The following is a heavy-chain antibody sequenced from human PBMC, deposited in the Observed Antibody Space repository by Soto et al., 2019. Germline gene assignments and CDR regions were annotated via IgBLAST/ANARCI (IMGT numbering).Heavy chain of an antibody. CDR1: GGSISSYY. D-gene: IGHD6-19*01. CDR2: IYYSGST. Sequence: PSETLSLTCTFSGGSISSYYWSWIRQPPGKGLEWIGYIYYSGSTNYNPSLKSRVTISVDTSKNQFSLKLSSVTAADTAVYYCARVEPISGWYAHYGMDVWGQGTTLTVSS. J-gene: IGHJ6*02. V-gene: IGHV4-59*01. CDR3: ARVEPISGWYAHYGMDV.